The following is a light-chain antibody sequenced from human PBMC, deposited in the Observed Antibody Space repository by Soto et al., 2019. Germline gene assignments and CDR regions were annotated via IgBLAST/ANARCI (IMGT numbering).Light chain of an antibody. J-gene: IGLJ1*01. CDR2: DVT. Sequence: QSVLTQPPSVSGSPGQSVTISCTGTSSDVGGYDYVSWYQQRPGKAPKLLIYDVTKRPSGVPDRFSGSKSGNTASLTISGLQDEDEDDFYCCSYGGCFPYVFGTGTKLTVL. V-gene: IGLV2-11*01. CDR1: SSDVGGYDY. CDR3: CSYGGCFPYV.